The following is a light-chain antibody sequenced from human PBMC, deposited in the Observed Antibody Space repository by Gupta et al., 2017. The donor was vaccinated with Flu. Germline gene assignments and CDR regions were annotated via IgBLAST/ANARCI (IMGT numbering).Light chain of an antibody. CDR3: QQYSYFSPWT. V-gene: IGKV1-5*03. CDR2: TAS. Sequence: DIQMTQSPSTLSASVGDRVTITCRASQSVSSWLAWYQQKPGKAPKLLVHTASSLESGVPSRFSGGGSGTEFTLTISSLQPDDCATYYCQQYSYFSPWTFGQGTKVEIK. J-gene: IGKJ1*01. CDR1: QSVSSW.